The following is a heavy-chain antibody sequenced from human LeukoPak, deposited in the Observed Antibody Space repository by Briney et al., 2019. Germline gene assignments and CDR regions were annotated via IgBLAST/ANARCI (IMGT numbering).Heavy chain of an antibody. V-gene: IGHV1-18*01. J-gene: IGHJ5*02. CDR2: ISAYNGNT. CDR3: ARVAPTYYYDSSGLNWFDP. D-gene: IGHD3-22*01. CDR1: GYTFTSYG. Sequence: ASVKVSCKASGYTFTSYGISWVRQAPGQGLEWMGWISAYNGNTNYAQKLQGRVTMTIDTSTSTAYMELRSLRSDDTAVYYCARVAPTYYYDSSGLNWFDPWGQGTLVTVSS.